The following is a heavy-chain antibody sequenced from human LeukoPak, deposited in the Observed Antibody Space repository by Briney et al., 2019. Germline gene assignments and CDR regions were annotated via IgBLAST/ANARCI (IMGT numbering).Heavy chain of an antibody. CDR1: GGSFSGYY. CDR3: ARRGYTYGSDC. D-gene: IGHD5-18*01. Sequence: SETLSLTCAVYGGSFSGYYWSWIRQPPGKGLEWIGEINHSGSTNYNPSLKSRVTMSIDTSKNQFSLKLSSVTAADTAVYYCARRGYTYGSDCWGQGTLVSVSS. J-gene: IGHJ4*02. V-gene: IGHV4-34*01. CDR2: INHSGST.